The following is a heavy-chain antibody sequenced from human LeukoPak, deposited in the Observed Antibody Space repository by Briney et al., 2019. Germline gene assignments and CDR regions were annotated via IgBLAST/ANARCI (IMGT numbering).Heavy chain of an antibody. CDR3: ARDSQDSSGQFDY. V-gene: IGHV4-30-4*07. J-gene: IGHJ4*02. CDR1: GGSISSGGHS. Sequence: SETLSLTCAVSGGSISSGGHSWSWVRQPPGKGPEWIGCIYDSGSTFYNPSLESRVTITVDTSKNQFSLNLSSVTAADTAVYYCARDSQDSSGQFDYWGQGTLVTVSS. D-gene: IGHD3-22*01. CDR2: IYDSGST.